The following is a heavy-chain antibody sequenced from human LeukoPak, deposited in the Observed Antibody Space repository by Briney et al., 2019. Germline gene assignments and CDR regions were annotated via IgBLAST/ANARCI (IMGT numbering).Heavy chain of an antibody. CDR1: GFTSSSYG. Sequence: GRSLRLSCAASGFTSSSYGMHWVRQAPGKGLEWVAVISYDGSNKYYADSVKGRFTISRDNSKNTLYLQMNSLRAEDTAVYYCARAGDCTNGICYTADFDYWGQGTLVTVSS. CDR3: ARAGDCTNGICYTADFDY. CDR2: ISYDGSNK. D-gene: IGHD2-8*01. J-gene: IGHJ4*02. V-gene: IGHV3-30*03.